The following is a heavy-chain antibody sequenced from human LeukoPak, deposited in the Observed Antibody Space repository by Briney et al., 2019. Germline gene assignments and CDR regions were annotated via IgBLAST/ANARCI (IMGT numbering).Heavy chain of an antibody. D-gene: IGHD2-2*01. Sequence: GASVKVSCKASGYTFTSYDISWVRQATGQGLEWMGWMSPNSGNTGYAQKFQGRVTITAAESTSTAYMELSSLRSEDTAVYYCAREGYCSSTSCSANFQHWGQGTLVTVSS. J-gene: IGHJ1*01. CDR1: GYTFTSYD. V-gene: IGHV1-8*01. CDR3: AREGYCSSTSCSANFQH. CDR2: MSPNSGNT.